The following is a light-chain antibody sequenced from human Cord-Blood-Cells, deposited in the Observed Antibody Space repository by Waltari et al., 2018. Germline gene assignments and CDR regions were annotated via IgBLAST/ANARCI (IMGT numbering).Light chain of an antibody. CDR3: MQALQTPRT. CDR2: LGS. V-gene: IGKV2-28*01. Sequence: DIVMTQSPLSLPVTPGEPASISCRSSQSLLHRNGYNYLDWYLQKPGQSPQLLIYLGSNRASGVPDRFSGSGSGTDFTLKISRVEAEDVAVYYCMQALQTPRTFGQGTKVEIK. CDR1: QSLLHRNGYNY. J-gene: IGKJ1*01.